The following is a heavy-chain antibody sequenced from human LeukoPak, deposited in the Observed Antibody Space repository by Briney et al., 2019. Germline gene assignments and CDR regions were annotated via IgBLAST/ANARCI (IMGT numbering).Heavy chain of an antibody. J-gene: IGHJ4*02. CDR2: MNPNSGNT. D-gene: IGHD3-3*01. CDR1: GSTFTTYD. Sequence: GASVKVSCKAFGSTFTTYDINWVRQATGQGLEWMGWMNPNSGNTDYAQKFQGRVSMTSNTAITKAYIELSSRTTEDTASDNTAIGPISGVGDSFDYWGQGTLVTVFS. CDR3: AIGPISGVGDSFDY. V-gene: IGHV1-8*02.